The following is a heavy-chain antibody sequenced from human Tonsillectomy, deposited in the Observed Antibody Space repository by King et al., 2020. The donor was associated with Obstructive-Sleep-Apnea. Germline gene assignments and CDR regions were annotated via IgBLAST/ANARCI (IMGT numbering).Heavy chain of an antibody. CDR2: ISYDGSNK. CDR3: ARDYYDSSGYSDAFDI. D-gene: IGHD3-22*01. J-gene: IGHJ3*02. CDR1: GFTFSSYA. Sequence: VQLVESGGGVVQPGRSLRLSCAASGFTFSSYAMHWVRQAPGKGLEWGAVISYDGSNKYYADSVKGRFTISRDNSKNTLYLQMNSLRAEDTAVYYCARDYYDSSGYSDAFDIWGQGTMVTVSS. V-gene: IGHV3-30*04.